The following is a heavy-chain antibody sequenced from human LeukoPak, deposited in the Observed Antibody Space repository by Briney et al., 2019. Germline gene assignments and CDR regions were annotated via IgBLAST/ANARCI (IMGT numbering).Heavy chain of an antibody. Sequence: GGSLRLSCSASGFTFSSYAMHWVRQAPGKGLEYVSAISSNGGSTYYADSVKGRFTISRGSSKNTLYLQMSSLRAEDTAVYYCVKDRRKATITQVYYFDYWGQGTLVTVSS. V-gene: IGHV3-64D*06. D-gene: IGHD5-24*01. CDR2: ISSNGGST. CDR3: VKDRRKATITQVYYFDY. CDR1: GFTFSSYA. J-gene: IGHJ4*02.